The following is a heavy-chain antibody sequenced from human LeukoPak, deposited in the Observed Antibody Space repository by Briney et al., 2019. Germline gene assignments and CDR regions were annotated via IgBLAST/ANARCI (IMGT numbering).Heavy chain of an antibody. D-gene: IGHD6-19*01. CDR1: GGSISSFY. CDR3: ARQGGYSSPFSV. CDR2: IYTSGIT. Sequence: SETLSLTCTVSGGSISSFYWTWIRQPPGKGLECIGYIYTSGITNYNPSLKSRVTISVDTSKNQFSLKLSSVTAADTAVYYCARQGGYSSPFSVWGEGTTVTASS. V-gene: IGHV4-4*09. J-gene: IGHJ6*04.